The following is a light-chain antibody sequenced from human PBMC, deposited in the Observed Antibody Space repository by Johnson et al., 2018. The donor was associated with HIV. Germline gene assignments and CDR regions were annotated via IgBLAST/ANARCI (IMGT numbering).Light chain of an antibody. J-gene: IGLJ1*01. CDR1: SSNIGRNY. CDR3: GTWDNSLSAFYV. Sequence: QAVLTQPPSVSAAPGQKVTISCSGSSSNIGRNYVSWYQQLPGTAPKLLIFDNNKRPSGIPDRFSASKSGTSATLGITGLQTGDEADYYCGTWDNSLSAFYVFGTGTKVTVL. CDR2: DNN. V-gene: IGLV1-51*01.